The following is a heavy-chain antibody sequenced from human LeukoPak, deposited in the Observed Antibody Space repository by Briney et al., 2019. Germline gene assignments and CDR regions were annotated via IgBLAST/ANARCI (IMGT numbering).Heavy chain of an antibody. CDR2: NSGYNGNT. CDR3: ARTARYCSGGSCSYYFDY. J-gene: IGHJ4*02. D-gene: IGHD2-15*01. Sequence: ASVKVSCKASGYTVNSYAITWVRQAPGQGFEWMGGNSGYNGNTNYAQKLQGRVTMTTDTSTSTVFMELKSLRSDDTAVYYCARTARYCSGGSCSYYFDYWGQGTLVTVSS. CDR1: GYTVNSYA. V-gene: IGHV1-18*01.